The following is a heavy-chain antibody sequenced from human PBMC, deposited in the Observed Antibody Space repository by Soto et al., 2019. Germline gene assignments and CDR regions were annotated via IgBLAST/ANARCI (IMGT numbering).Heavy chain of an antibody. V-gene: IGHV3-30*18. J-gene: IGHJ1*01. CDR2: ISYDGSNK. CDR1: GFTFSSYG. CDR3: ANGAGIADRHVQSFQH. Sequence: QVQLVESGGGVVQPGMSLRLSCAASGFTFSSYGMHWVRQDPGKGLEWVAVISYDGSNKYYADSVKGRFTISGDNTKNTLYVQMNILRAEDTAVYYGANGAGIADRHVQSFQHWGQGTMVTVSS. D-gene: IGHD6-13*01.